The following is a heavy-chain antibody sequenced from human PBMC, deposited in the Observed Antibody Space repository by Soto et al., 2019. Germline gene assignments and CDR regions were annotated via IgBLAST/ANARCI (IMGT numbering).Heavy chain of an antibody. CDR2: VYWDNDK. Sequence: QITLKESGPTLVEPTQTLTLTCAFSGFSLSTHGMGVAWIRQPPGKALEWLAFVYWDNDKRYSPSLRPRLTITKDTSNNQVLLIMPNMDPVDTATYHYASRLHYTGRWDSGWFDPWGQGTLVTVSS. CDR1: GFSLSTHGMG. J-gene: IGHJ5*02. V-gene: IGHV2-5*02. CDR3: ASRLHYTGRWDSGWFDP. D-gene: IGHD3-3*01.